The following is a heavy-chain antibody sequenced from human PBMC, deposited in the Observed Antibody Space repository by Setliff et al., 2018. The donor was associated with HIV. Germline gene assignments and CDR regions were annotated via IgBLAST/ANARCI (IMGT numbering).Heavy chain of an antibody. V-gene: IGHV1-24*01. J-gene: IGHJ1*01. Sequence: ASVKVSCKVSGYTLTELSLHWVRQAPAKGIEWMGGFDPEYVETVYEQKLQGRVTMTEDTSXDXAYMELSSLRSEDKAMYYCAXIRAXXXYXXCQEXFQXWGXGTXVT. CDR2: FDPEYVET. CDR1: GYTLTELS. CDR3: AXIRAXXXYXXCQEXFQX. D-gene: IGHD2-21*01.